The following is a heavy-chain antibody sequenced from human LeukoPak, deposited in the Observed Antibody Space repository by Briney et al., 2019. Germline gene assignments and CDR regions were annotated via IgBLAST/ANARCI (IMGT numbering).Heavy chain of an antibody. CDR3: AREWELLRKYLYH. CDR1: GYTFTRYY. CDR2: INPNSGGT. D-gene: IGHD1-26*01. Sequence: ASVQVSFKASGYTFTRYYLNWVRQGPGQGLDLMGWINPNSGGTTYAQNFKGRVTMTWDTSISTAYMELSRLRSDDTAVYYCAREWELLRKYLYHWGQGTLVTVSS. V-gene: IGHV1-2*02. J-gene: IGHJ1*01.